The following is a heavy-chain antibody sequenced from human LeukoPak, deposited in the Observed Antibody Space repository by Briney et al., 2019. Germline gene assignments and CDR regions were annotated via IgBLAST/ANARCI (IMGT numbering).Heavy chain of an antibody. V-gene: IGHV4-34*01. CDR1: GGSFSGYY. CDR3: AREGTSHYYGSGSYYPPYYYYMDV. J-gene: IGHJ6*03. D-gene: IGHD3-10*01. Sequence: SETLSLTCAVYGGSFSGYYWSWIRQPPGKGLEWIGEINHSGSTNYNPSLKSRVTISVDTSKNQFSLKLSSVTAADTAVYYCAREGTSHYYGSGSYYPPYYYYMDVWGKGTTVTISS. CDR2: INHSGST.